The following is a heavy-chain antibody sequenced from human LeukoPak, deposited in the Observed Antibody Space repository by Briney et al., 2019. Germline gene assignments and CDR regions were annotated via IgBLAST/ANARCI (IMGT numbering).Heavy chain of an antibody. CDR3: SHSPPQVGWLS. CDR1: GFSRSTSRAH. CDR2: ISWNDEK. J-gene: IGHJ5*02. V-gene: IGHV2-5*01. Sequence: SGPTLSKPTQTLTLTCTFSGFSRSTSRAHGGWIRQPPVKALEWLALISWNDEKSYNPSLKSRLTITKHTSKKQVVLTMTNMAPLDTATYYCSHSPPQVGWLSWGQGTLVTVSS. D-gene: IGHD1-26*01.